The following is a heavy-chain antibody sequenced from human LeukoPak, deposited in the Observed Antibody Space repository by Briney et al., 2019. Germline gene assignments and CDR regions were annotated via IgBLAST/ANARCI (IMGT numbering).Heavy chain of an antibody. J-gene: IGHJ6*03. CDR2: ISTYNGNT. Sequence: ASVKVSCKASGYTFTSYGISWVRQAPGQGLEWTGWISTYNGNTKDAQKFPGRVSMTTDTSTSTAYMELRSLRSDDTAVYYCARGDYMDVWGKGTTVTVSS. V-gene: IGHV1-18*01. CDR3: ARGDYMDV. CDR1: GYTFTSYG.